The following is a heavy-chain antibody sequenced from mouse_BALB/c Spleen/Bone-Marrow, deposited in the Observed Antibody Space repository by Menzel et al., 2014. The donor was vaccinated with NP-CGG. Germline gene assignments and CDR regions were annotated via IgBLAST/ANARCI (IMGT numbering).Heavy chain of an antibody. V-gene: IGHV7-3*02. Sequence: EVKLMESGGGLVLPGGSLRLSCATSGFTFTDYYMNWVRQPPGKALEWLGFIRNKANGYTTEYSASVKSRFTISRDNSQNILYLQMNTLRADDSATYYCARDKGRVFFDYWGQGTTLTVSS. J-gene: IGHJ2*01. CDR1: GFTFTDYY. CDR3: ARDKGRVFFDY. CDR2: IRNKANGYTT.